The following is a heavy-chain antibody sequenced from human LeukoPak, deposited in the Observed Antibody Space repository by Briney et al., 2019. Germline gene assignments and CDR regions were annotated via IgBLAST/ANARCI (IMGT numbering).Heavy chain of an antibody. CDR1: NFSITNGHY. Sequence: SETLSLTCTVSNFSITNGHYWGWIRQSPGKGLEWIGSIFHTGGTYYSPSLKSRVTLSVNPSNNQFSLRLRSVTAADTAVYYCTRVSRIDYGGNPEGDVWGKGTTVIVSS. D-gene: IGHD4-23*01. J-gene: IGHJ6*04. V-gene: IGHV4-38-2*02. CDR3: TRVSRIDYGGNPEGDV. CDR2: IFHTGGT.